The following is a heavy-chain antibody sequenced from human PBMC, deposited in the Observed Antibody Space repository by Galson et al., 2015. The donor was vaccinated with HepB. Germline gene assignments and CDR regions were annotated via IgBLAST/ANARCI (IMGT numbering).Heavy chain of an antibody. CDR1: GFIFSDHG. V-gene: IGHV3-23*01. CDR2: ITGSTGGT. CDR3: AKAAASGSYYTLEYYHFYYGMDV. J-gene: IGHJ6*02. Sequence: SLRLSCAASGFIFSDHGMSWVRQAPGKGLEWVSSITGSTGGTFYADAVKGRFTISRDNSMDTLYLEMNTLRVEDTAVYYCAKAAASGSYYTLEYYHFYYGMDVWGQGTTVTVSS. D-gene: IGHD1-26*01.